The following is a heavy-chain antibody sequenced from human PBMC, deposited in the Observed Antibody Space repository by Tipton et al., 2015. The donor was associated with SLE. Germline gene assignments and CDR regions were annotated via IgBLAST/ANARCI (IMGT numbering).Heavy chain of an antibody. D-gene: IGHD2-15*01. CDR1: GGSITSHS. J-gene: IGHJ4*02. CDR2: FYSRGTR. CDR3: ARGSGESFYNS. Sequence: TLSLTCTVSGGSITSHSWSWIRQPAGKGLEWMGRFYSRGTRNYNPSLKSRATISIDTSKNRFSLKLTSVTTADTAVYYCARGSGESFYNSWGQGTRVIVSS. V-gene: IGHV4-4*07.